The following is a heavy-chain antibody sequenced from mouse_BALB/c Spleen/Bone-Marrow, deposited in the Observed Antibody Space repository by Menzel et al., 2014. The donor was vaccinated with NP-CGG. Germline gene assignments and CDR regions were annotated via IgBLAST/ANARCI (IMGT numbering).Heavy chain of an antibody. CDR3: ARDISGYVRAMDY. CDR2: ISTYSANT. J-gene: IGHJ4*01. Sequence: QVQLKQSGPELVSPGVSVKISCKAFGYTFTDYAIHWVKQSHSKSLEWIGIISTYSANTNYNQKFKGKATMTVDKSSSTAYIELARLTFEDSAIYFCARDISGYVRAMDYWGQGTSVTVSS. V-gene: IGHV1-67*01. CDR1: GYTFTDYA. D-gene: IGHD3-2*01.